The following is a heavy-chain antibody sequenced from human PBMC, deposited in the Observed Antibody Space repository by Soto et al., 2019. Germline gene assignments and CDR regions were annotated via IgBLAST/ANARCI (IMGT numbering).Heavy chain of an antibody. CDR2: ISARTDYK. J-gene: IGHJ6*02. Sequence: EVQLVESGGGPVKSGGSLRLSCVAFGFAFNNYWVTWFRQSPGKGLEFVASISARTDYKHYAESVKGRFTISRDNARKSVQLQMNGLRAEDAAVYYCGREKEDEGSSSLRVYYGVAVWGQGTTVTVSS. D-gene: IGHD6-6*01. CDR1: GFAFNNYW. V-gene: IGHV3-21*01. CDR3: GREKEDEGSSSLRVYYGVAV.